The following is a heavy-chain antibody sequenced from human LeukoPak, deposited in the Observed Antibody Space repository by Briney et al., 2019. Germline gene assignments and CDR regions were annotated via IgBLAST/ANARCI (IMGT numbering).Heavy chain of an antibody. D-gene: IGHD6-6*01. CDR1: GYTFSSYD. J-gene: IGHJ4*02. CDR3: ARSSYSSSSGRVDY. V-gene: IGHV1-2*02. CDR2: INPNSGGT. Sequence: ASVKVSCKASGYTFSSYDINWVRQATGQGLEWMGWINPNSGGTNYAQKFQGRVTMTRDTSISTAYMELSRLRSDDTAVYYCARSSYSSSSGRVDYWGQGTLVTVSS.